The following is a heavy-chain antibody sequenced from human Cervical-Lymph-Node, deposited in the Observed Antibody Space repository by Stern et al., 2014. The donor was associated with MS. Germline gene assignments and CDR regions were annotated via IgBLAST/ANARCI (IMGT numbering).Heavy chain of an antibody. Sequence: EVQLVESGGGLVQPGGSLRLSCAASGFTFSSYAMSWVRQAPGKGLARVSGISGSGGSKYYADSVKGRFTSSRDNSKNTLYLQMNSLRAEDTAVYYCANNIVATQDFDYWGQGTLVTVSS. J-gene: IGHJ4*02. CDR3: ANNIVATQDFDY. D-gene: IGHD5-12*01. CDR1: GFTFSSYA. V-gene: IGHV3-23*04. CDR2: ISGSGGSK.